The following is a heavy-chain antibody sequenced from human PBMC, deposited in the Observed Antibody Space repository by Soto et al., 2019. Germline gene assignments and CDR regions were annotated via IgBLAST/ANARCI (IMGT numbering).Heavy chain of an antibody. J-gene: IGHJ4*02. CDR3: ARFGYYDYVWGSYRPHY. D-gene: IGHD3-16*02. V-gene: IGHV4-34*01. CDR2: INHSGST. Sequence: SETLSLTCAVYGGSFSGYYWSWIRQPPGKGLEWIGEINHSGSTNYNPSLKSRVTISVDTSKNQFSLKLSSVTAADTAVYYCARFGYYDYVWGSYRPHYWGQGTLVTVSS. CDR1: GGSFSGYY.